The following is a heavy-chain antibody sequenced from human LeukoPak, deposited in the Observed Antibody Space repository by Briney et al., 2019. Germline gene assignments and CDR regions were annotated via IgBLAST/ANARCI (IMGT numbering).Heavy chain of an antibody. CDR1: GFSLSATVVG. Sequence: SGPTLVNPAQTLTLTCTFSGFSLSATVVGVGWIRQPPGKALEWLALIYWDDDNRYSPSLKSRLTNTKDTPKNQVVLTTTNMDPVDTATYYCAHTGGYDSFDYWGQGTLVTVSS. D-gene: IGHD5-12*01. V-gene: IGHV2-5*02. CDR2: IYWDDDN. CDR3: AHTGGYDSFDY. J-gene: IGHJ4*02.